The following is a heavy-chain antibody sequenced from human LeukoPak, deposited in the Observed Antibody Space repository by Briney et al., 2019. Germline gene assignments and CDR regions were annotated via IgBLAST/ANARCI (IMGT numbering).Heavy chain of an antibody. J-gene: IGHJ4*02. V-gene: IGHV4-39*01. Sequence: PSETLSLTCTVSGGSISSSSYFWGWIRQPPEKGLEWIGSIYYTGSTYYNPSLKSRVTLSVDTSKNQFSLNLNSVTAADTAVYYCGRQPRLYYFDYWGQGIVVTVSS. D-gene: IGHD3-22*01. CDR1: GGSISSSSYF. CDR3: GRQPRLYYFDY. CDR2: IYYTGST.